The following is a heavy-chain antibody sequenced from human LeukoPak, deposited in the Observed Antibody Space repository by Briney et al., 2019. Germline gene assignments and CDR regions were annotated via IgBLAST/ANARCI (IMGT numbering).Heavy chain of an antibody. J-gene: IGHJ3*02. CDR3: ARDDYGDYSAFDI. CDR1: GDTFSTYA. D-gene: IGHD4-17*01. Sequence: GSSVKVSCKASGDTFSTYAISWVRLAPGQGLKWMGRIIPISGTAEYAEKFQGRVTITADESTSTAYMELSSLRSEDTAVYYCARDDYGDYSAFDIWGQGTMVTVSS. V-gene: IGHV1-69*15. CDR2: IIPISGTA.